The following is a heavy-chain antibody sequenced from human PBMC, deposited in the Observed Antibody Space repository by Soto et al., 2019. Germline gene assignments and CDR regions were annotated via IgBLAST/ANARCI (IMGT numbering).Heavy chain of an antibody. CDR3: ARDRGYSSGWYVSGDAFDI. CDR1: GYTFTSYA. Sequence: GASVKVSCKASGYTFTSYAMHWVRQAPGQRLEWMGWINAGNGNTKYPQKFQGRVTITRDTSASTAYMELSSLRSEDTAVYYCARDRGYSSGWYVSGDAFDIWGQGTMVTVSS. V-gene: IGHV1-3*01. CDR2: INAGNGNT. D-gene: IGHD6-19*01. J-gene: IGHJ3*02.